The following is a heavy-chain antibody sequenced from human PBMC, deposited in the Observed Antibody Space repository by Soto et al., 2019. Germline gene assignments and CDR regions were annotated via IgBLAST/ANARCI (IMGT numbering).Heavy chain of an antibody. CDR2: IYSGGST. J-gene: IGHJ1*01. D-gene: IGHD3-22*01. Sequence: EVQLVETGGGLIQPVGSLRLSCAASGFTVSSNYMSWVRKAPGKGLEWVSVIYSGGSTYYADSVKGRFTISRDNSKNTLYLQMNSLRAEDTDVYYCATSYYYDHVQHWGQRTRVTVSS. CDR1: GFTVSSNY. V-gene: IGHV3-53*02. CDR3: ATSYYYDHVQH.